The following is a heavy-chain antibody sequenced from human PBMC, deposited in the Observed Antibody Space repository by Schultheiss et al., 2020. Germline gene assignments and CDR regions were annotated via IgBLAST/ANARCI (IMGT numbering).Heavy chain of an antibody. V-gene: IGHV3-53*01. D-gene: IGHD2-21*02. CDR1: GFTVSSNY. Sequence: GGSLRLSCAASGFTVSSNYMSWVRQAPGKGLEWVSVIYSGGSTYYADSVKGRFTISRDNSKNTLYLQMNSLRAEDPAVYYCARDPSGRGGDSPFWYFDLWGRGTLVTVSS. CDR2: IYSGGST. CDR3: ARDPSGRGGDSPFWYFDL. J-gene: IGHJ2*01.